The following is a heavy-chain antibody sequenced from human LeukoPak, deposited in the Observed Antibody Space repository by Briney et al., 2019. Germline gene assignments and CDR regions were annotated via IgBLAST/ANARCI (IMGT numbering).Heavy chain of an antibody. V-gene: IGHV3-23*01. CDR1: ACTFSTYA. D-gene: IGHD6-19*01. CDR2: ISGSGGST. CDR3: AKVPRSSANNWFDP. J-gene: IGHJ5*02. Sequence: GGSLRLSCAASACTFSTYAMSWVRQPPGKGLEWVSTISGSGGSTYYVDSVKGRFTISRDNSKNTLYLQMNSLRAEDTAVYYCAKVPRSSANNWFDPWGQGTLVTVSS.